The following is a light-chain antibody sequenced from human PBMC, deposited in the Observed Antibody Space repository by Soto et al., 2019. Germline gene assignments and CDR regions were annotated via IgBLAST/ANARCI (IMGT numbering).Light chain of an antibody. CDR1: MRISRS. CDR2: VPS. J-gene: IGKJ1*01. CDR3: KQYNSYSTWT. Sequence: DIQMNQCPSSLFGSXGERVTIPCRPRMRISRSLHWYPQKPGKATKLRXXVPSSLESGVQSRLTGSGSGTEFTLTISSLQPDEFATYYCKQYNSYSTWTFGQGTKVDI. V-gene: IGKV1-5*01.